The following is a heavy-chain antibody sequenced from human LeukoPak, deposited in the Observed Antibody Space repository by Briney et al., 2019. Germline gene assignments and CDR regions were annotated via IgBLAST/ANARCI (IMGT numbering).Heavy chain of an antibody. D-gene: IGHD5-18*01. J-gene: IGHJ4*02. CDR3: AKYRPDSYGYRDY. CDR1: GGSFSGYY. Sequence: SSETLSLTCAVYGGSFSGYYWSWIRQPPGKGLEWIGEINHSGSTNYNPSLKSRVTISVDTSKNQFSLKLSSVTAADTALYYCAKYRPDSYGYRDYWGQGTLITVSS. V-gene: IGHV4-34*01. CDR2: INHSGST.